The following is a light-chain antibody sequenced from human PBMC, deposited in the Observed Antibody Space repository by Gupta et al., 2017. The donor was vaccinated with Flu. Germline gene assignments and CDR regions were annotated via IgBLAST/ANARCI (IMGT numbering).Light chain of an antibody. CDR3: QQYNNWPFVT. CDR2: GSS. J-gene: IGKJ4*01. Sequence: EIVMTQSPATLSVSPGERATLSCGASQSVRTNVAWYQQKPGQAPRLLIYGSSTRATDVPARFSVSGSGTEFTLTISSLQSEDFAVYYCQQYNNWPFVTFGGGTKVEIK. CDR1: QSVRTN. V-gene: IGKV3-15*01.